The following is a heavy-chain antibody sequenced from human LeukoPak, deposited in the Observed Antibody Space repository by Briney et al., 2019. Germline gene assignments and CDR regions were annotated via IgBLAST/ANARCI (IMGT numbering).Heavy chain of an antibody. J-gene: IGHJ4*02. CDR2: VNPQGSDT. CDR3: ARARWSSTGSFLGY. V-gene: IGHV3-74*01. D-gene: IGHD2-8*02. CDR1: GFTFSSYW. Sequence: GGSLTLSCAASGFTFSSYWMHWVRQAPGKGLVWVSRVNPQGSDTSYTDSVKGRFTISRDNAKDSLHLQMDNLRAEDTAVYYCARARWSSTGSFLGYWGQGTLVAVSS.